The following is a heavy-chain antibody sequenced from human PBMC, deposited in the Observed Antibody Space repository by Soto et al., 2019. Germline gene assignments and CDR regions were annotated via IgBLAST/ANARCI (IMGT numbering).Heavy chain of an antibody. D-gene: IGHD2-2*01. Sequence: GASVKVSCKASGGTFSSYAISWVRQAPGQGLEWMGGIIPIFGTANYAQKFQGRVTITADESTSTAYMELSSLRSEDTAVYYCARDCSSTSCYQAPHAFDSHDWDIWGQGTMVTVSS. V-gene: IGHV1-69*13. CDR1: GGTFSSYA. CDR2: IIPIFGTA. J-gene: IGHJ3*02. CDR3: ARDCSSTSCYQAPHAFDSHDWDI.